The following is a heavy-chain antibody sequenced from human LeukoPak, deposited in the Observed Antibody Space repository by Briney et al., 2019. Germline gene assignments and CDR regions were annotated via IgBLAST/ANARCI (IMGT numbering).Heavy chain of an antibody. Sequence: SQTLSLTCAVSGGSISGGGYSWSWIRQPPGKNLGWIGYIYDSGSTYYNPSLKSRVTISIDRSKIQFSLKLNSVTAADTAVYYCARYGGSGTYFFDYWGQGTLVTVSS. J-gene: IGHJ4*02. V-gene: IGHV4-30-2*01. CDR3: ARYGGSGTYFFDY. CDR1: GGSISGGGYS. CDR2: IYDSGST. D-gene: IGHD3-10*01.